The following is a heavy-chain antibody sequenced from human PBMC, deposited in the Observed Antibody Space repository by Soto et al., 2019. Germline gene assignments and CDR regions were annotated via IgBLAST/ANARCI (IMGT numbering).Heavy chain of an antibody. J-gene: IGHJ4*01. Sequence: EVQLLESGGGSVQPGGSLRLSCAASGFSFSGYAMAWVRQAPGKGLEWVSGISGSGATTYYADSVKGGCTISRDNSKNTLSLQVNRLSAEDTAVYYCAKAGGGYTKWHFDSWGHGSLVTVSS. V-gene: IGHV3-23*01. CDR3: AKAGGGYTKWHFDS. CDR2: ISGSGATT. D-gene: IGHD5-12*01. CDR1: GFSFSGYA.